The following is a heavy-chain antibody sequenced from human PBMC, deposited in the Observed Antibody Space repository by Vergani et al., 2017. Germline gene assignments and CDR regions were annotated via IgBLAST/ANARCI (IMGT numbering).Heavy chain of an antibody. V-gene: IGHV4-59*01. CDR2: VYFSGST. CDR3: SGSHSYTAGYYFDN. D-gene: IGHD1-14*01. J-gene: IGHJ4*01. Sequence: QVQLQESGPGLVKASETLSLTCTISDGSIGGYYWNWIRRPPGKGLEWIGLVYFSGSTNYNPSLQSRVTISVDPSKNQFSLKLTSVTAAGTAVYFCSGSHSYTAGYYFDNWGHGTLVTVSS. CDR1: DGSIGGYY.